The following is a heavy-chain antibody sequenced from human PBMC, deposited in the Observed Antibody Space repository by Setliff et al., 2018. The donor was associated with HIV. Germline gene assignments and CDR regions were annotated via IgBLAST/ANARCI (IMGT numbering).Heavy chain of an antibody. V-gene: IGHV4-38-2*02. CDR1: GGSISSGYY. Sequence: PSETLSLTCTVSGGSISSGYYWGWIRQPPGKGLEWIGSIYHSGSTYYNPSLKSRVTISVDTSKNQFSLKLSSVTAADTAVYYCARGRYSGSYGYWGQETLVTVSS. D-gene: IGHD1-26*01. J-gene: IGHJ4*02. CDR3: ARGRYSGSYGY. CDR2: IYHSGST.